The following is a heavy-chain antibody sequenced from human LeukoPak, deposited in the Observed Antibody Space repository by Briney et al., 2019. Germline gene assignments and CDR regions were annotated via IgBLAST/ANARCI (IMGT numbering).Heavy chain of an antibody. CDR3: ARQMSDFWSGYYMDV. D-gene: IGHD3-3*01. J-gene: IGHJ6*03. CDR2: IKQDGSEE. CDR1: GFTFSRSW. Sequence: PGGSLRLSCAASGFTFSRSWMRWVRQAPGKGLEWVADIKQDGSEEYYVDSVKGRFSISRDNAKNSLNLQMNSLRVEDTAVYYCARQMSDFWSGYYMDVWGKGTTLTVP. V-gene: IGHV3-7*01.